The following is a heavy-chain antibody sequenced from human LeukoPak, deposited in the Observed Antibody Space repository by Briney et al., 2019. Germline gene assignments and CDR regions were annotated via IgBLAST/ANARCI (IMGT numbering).Heavy chain of an antibody. CDR3: ARDGPYSSGWYRVGNWFDP. J-gene: IGHJ5*02. CDR2: ISSSSSYI. Sequence: PGGSLRLSCAASGFTFSSYSMNWVRQAPGKGLEWVSSISSSSSYIYYADSVKGRFTISRDNAKNSLYLQMNSLRAEDTAVYYCARDGPYSSGWYRVGNWFDPWGQGTLVTVSS. V-gene: IGHV3-21*01. D-gene: IGHD6-19*01. CDR1: GFTFSSYS.